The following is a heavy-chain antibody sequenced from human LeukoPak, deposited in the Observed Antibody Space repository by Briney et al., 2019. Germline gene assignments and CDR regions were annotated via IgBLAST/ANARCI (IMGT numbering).Heavy chain of an antibody. CDR1: GFTFDDYA. CDR2: ISWNSGSI. V-gene: IGHV3-9*01. CDR3: AKGGAGWP. J-gene: IGHJ5*02. D-gene: IGHD5-24*01. Sequence: GRSLRLSCAASGFTFDDYAMHWVRQAPGKGLEWVSGISWNSGSIGYADSVKGRFTISRDNAKNSLYLQMISLRPEDTAVYYCAKGGAGWPWGQGTLVTVSS.